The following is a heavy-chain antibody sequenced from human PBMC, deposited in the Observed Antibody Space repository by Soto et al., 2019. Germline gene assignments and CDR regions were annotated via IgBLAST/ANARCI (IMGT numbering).Heavy chain of an antibody. V-gene: IGHV4-39*02. CDR1: VGSISSSSYY. CDR2: IYYSGST. Sequence: QLQLQESGPGLVKPSETLSLTCTVSVGSISSSSYYWGWIRQPPGKGLEWIGSIYYSGSTYYNPSLKSRVTISVDTSKNQFSLKLSSVTAADTAVYYCARDAEGWFGESDDWFDPWGQGTLVTVSS. J-gene: IGHJ5*02. D-gene: IGHD3-10*01. CDR3: ARDAEGWFGESDDWFDP.